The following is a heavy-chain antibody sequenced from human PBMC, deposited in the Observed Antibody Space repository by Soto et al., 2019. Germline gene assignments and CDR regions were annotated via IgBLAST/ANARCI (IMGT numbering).Heavy chain of an antibody. V-gene: IGHV3-23*01. CDR2: ISGSAGLT. CDR3: AKDWVSGSSPY. J-gene: IGHJ4*02. D-gene: IGHD2-15*01. Sequence: PGGSLTLSCTASGFTFSSHAMSWVRQAPGKQLEWVSAISGSAGLTFYADSVKGRFTISRDNSKNTLYLQMNSLRAEDTAVYYCAKDWVSGSSPYWGQGTLVTVSS. CDR1: GFTFSSHA.